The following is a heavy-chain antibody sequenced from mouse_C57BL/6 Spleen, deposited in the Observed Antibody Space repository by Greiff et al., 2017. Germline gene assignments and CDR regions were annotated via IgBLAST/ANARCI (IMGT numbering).Heavy chain of an antibody. CDR2: INPNNGGT. CDR1: GYTFTDYN. Sequence: EVQLQQSGPELVKPGASVKIPCKASGYTFTDYNMDWVKQSHGKSLEWIGDINPNNGGTIYNQKFKGKATLTVDESSSTAYMELRSLTSEDTAVYYCARSPDAMDYWGQGTSVTVSS. J-gene: IGHJ4*01. CDR3: ARSPDAMDY. V-gene: IGHV1-18*01.